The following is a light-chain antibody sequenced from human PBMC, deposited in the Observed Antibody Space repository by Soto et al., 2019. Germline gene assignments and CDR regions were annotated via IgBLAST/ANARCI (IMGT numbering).Light chain of an antibody. V-gene: IGKV1-8*01. J-gene: IGKJ3*01. Sequence: AIRMTQSPSSLSAATGDRVTITGRARQGISSYLAWYQQKPGKAPKLLIYAASTLQSGVPSRFSGSGSGTDFTLTISCLQSEDFATYYCQQYYSYPGTFGPGTTVDIK. CDR1: QGISSY. CDR2: AAS. CDR3: QQYYSYPGT.